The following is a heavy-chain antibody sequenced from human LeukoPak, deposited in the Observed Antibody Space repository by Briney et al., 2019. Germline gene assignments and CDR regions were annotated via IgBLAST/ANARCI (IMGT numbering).Heavy chain of an antibody. CDR1: GGSISSGGYY. CDR2: IYYSGST. J-gene: IGHJ3*02. Sequence: SETLSLTCTVSGGSISSGGYYWSWIRQHPGKGLEWIGYIYYSGSTYYNPSLKSRVTISVDTSKNQFSLKLSSVTAADTAVYYCARVENVIYYDSRAGAFDIWGQGTMVTVSS. CDR3: ARVENVIYYDSRAGAFDI. D-gene: IGHD3-22*01. V-gene: IGHV4-31*03.